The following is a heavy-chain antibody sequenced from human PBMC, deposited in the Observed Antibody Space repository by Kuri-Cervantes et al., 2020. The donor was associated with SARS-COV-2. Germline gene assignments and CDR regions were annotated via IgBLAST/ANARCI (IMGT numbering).Heavy chain of an antibody. CDR1: GYTYTSYY. D-gene: IGHD2-2*01. CDR3: ARVVPAAINGMDV. CDR2: INPSGGST. Sequence: ASVKVSCKASGYTYTSYYMHWVRQAPGKGLEWMGIINPSGGSTSDEQKLQGRVTMTRDTSTRTDYIELSSLRSEDTAVYYCARVVPAAINGMDVWGQGTTVTVSS. V-gene: IGHV1-46*03. J-gene: IGHJ6*02.